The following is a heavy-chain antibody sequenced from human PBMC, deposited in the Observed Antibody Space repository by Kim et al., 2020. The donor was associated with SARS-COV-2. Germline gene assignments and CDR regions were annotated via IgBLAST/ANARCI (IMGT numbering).Heavy chain of an antibody. Sequence: GGSLRLSCIDSGFTFSRYWMSWVRQSPDKGLEWVANIKQDGSEKYYVGSMKGRFTISRDNAKNSLYLQMNSLRAEDTAIYYCAGDARGDSLGYWGQGTLVTVPS. D-gene: IGHD2-21*02. CDR2: IKQDGSEK. CDR1: GFTFSRYW. CDR3: AGDARGDSLGY. J-gene: IGHJ4*02. V-gene: IGHV3-7*01.